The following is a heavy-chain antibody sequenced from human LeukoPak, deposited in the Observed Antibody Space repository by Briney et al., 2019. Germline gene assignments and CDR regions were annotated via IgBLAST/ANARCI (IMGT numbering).Heavy chain of an antibody. CDR3: ARVELPTEGAFDI. J-gene: IGHJ3*02. Sequence: ASVKVSCKASGYTFTGYYMHWVRQAPGQGLEWMGWINPNSGGTNYAQKFQGRVTMTRDTSISTAYMELSRLRSDDTAVYYCARVELPTEGAFDIWGQGTMVTVSS. D-gene: IGHD3-10*01. CDR2: INPNSGGT. V-gene: IGHV1-2*02. CDR1: GYTFTGYY.